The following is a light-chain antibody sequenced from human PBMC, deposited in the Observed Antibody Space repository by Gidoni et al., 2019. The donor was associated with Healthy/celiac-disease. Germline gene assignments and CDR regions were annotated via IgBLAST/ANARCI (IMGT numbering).Light chain of an antibody. CDR3: QACDSSSVV. Sequence: SYELTQQNSVCVAPGQTASITCSGDKLGDKYACWSQQKPGQSPVLVIYQDSNRTSGIPELFSGSNSGNTATLTISWTQAMYAADYYCQACDSSSVVFGGGTKLTVL. CDR2: QDS. J-gene: IGLJ2*01. V-gene: IGLV3-1*01. CDR1: KLGDKY.